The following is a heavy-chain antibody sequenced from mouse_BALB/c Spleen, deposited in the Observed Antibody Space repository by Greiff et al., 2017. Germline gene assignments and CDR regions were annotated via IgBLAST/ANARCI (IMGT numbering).Heavy chain of an antibody. CDR3: ARLWSYAMDY. CDR1: GFTFSSFG. Sequence: LVESGGGLVQPGGSRKLSCAASGFTFSSFGMHWVRQAPEKGLEWVAYISSGSSTIYYADTVKGRFTISRDNPKNTLFLQMTSLRSEDTAMYYCARLWSYAMDYWGQGTTLTVSS. J-gene: IGHJ2*01. CDR2: ISSGSSTI. D-gene: IGHD1-1*02. V-gene: IGHV5-17*02.